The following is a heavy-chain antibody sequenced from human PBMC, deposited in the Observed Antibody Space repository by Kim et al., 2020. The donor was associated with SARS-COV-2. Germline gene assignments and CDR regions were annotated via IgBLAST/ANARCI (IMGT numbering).Heavy chain of an antibody. J-gene: IGHJ4*02. CDR2: IRGSGSTI. CDR3: TRDPHALDF. CDR1: GFTFSSYS. D-gene: IGHD2-2*01. Sequence: GGSLRLSCAASGFTFSSYSMNWVRQAPGKGLEWVSYIRGSGSTIHYADSVKGRFTISRDNVNNSLFLQMNRLREEDTAVYYCTRDPHALDFWGPGTLVTVS. V-gene: IGHV3-48*02.